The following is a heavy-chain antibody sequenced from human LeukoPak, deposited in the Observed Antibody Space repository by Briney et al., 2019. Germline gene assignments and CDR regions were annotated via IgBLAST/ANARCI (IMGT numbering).Heavy chain of an antibody. CDR2: ISYDGSNK. CDR1: GFTFSSYA. Sequence: PGRSLRLSCAASGFTFSSYAMHWVRQAPGKGLEWVAVISYDGSNKYYADSVKGRFTISRDNSKNTLYLQMNSLRAEDTAVYYCARGRRYLRFLEWFGAFDIWGQGTMVAVSS. D-gene: IGHD3-3*01. CDR3: ARGRRYLRFLEWFGAFDI. V-gene: IGHV3-30-3*01. J-gene: IGHJ3*02.